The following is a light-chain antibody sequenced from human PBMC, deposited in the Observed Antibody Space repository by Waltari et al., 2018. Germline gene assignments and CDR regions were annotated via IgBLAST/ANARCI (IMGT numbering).Light chain of an antibody. CDR3: QQYSSYWT. CDR2: KAS. Sequence: DIQMTQSPSTLSASVGDRVTITCRARQSISSWLAWYQQNPGKAPKLLIYKASSLESGVPSRFSGSGSGTEFTLTISSLQPDDFATYYCQQYSSYWTFGQGTKVESK. V-gene: IGKV1-5*03. CDR1: QSISSW. J-gene: IGKJ1*01.